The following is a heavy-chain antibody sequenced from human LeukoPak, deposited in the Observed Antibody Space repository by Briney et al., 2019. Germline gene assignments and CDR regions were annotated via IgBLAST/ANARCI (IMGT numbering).Heavy chain of an antibody. J-gene: IGHJ4*02. Sequence: GGSLRLSCAASGFTFSNYFMSWVRQAPGKGLEWVANIKEDGSEKYYVDSVKGRFTISRDNAKNSLYLEMNSLRAEDTAVYYCARDDSTGYYYLDGWGQGTLVTVSS. V-gene: IGHV3-7*05. D-gene: IGHD3-22*01. CDR3: ARDDSTGYYYLDG. CDR2: IKEDGSEK. CDR1: GFTFSNYF.